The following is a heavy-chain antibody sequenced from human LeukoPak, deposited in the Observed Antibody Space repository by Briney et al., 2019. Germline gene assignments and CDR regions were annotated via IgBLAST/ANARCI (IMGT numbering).Heavy chain of an antibody. Sequence: PGGSLRLSCAASGFTFSRSVIHWVRQAPGRGLEWVAVILHDGINKYYADSVKGRFTVSRDNSKNTMYMQMNSLRAEDTAVYYCARDKGGGYSYGYYFDYWGQGTLVTVSS. CDR2: ILHDGINK. J-gene: IGHJ4*02. V-gene: IGHV3-30*03. CDR1: GFTFSRSV. D-gene: IGHD5-18*01. CDR3: ARDKGGGYSYGYYFDY.